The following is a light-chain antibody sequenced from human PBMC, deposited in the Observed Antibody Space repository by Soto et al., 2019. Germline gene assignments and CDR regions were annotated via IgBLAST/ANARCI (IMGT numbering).Light chain of an antibody. V-gene: IGLV1-36*01. Sequence: QSVLTQPPSVSEAPGQRVAISCSGSNVGNKPVNWYQHLPGKAPKLLLYYDDMLSSGVSDRFSGSKSGTSASLAISGLQYDDEGDYYCCSYAGSLYVFGTGTKLTVL. CDR3: CSYAGSLYV. J-gene: IGLJ1*01. CDR2: YDD. CDR1: NVGNKP.